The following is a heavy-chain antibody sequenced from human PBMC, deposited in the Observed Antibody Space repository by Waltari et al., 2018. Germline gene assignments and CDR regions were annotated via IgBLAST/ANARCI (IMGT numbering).Heavy chain of an antibody. CDR3: ATCIAVAGTCYYYGMDV. CDR2: IIPIFGTA. D-gene: IGHD6-19*01. CDR1: GATFSSYA. V-gene: IGHV1-69*01. J-gene: IGHJ6*02. Sequence: QVQLVQSGAEVKKPGSSVKVSCKASGATFSSYAISWVRQAPGQGLEWMGGIIPIFGTANYAQKFQGRVTITADESTSTAYMELSSLRSEDTAVYYCATCIAVAGTCYYYGMDVWGQGTTVTVSS.